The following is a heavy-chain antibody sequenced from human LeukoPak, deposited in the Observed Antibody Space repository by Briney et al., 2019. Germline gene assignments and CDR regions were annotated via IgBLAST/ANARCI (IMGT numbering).Heavy chain of an antibody. V-gene: IGHV3-74*03. D-gene: IGHD6-19*01. Sequence: GGSLRLSCAASGFTFSRXXXXXXRQXPXXXXXXXXXXYSDGXXTTYADSXXXXXXXXRDNAKNTLYLQMNRLRAEDTAVYYCARGMTGYTSGRYDFDYWGQGALVTVSS. CDR3: ARGMTGYTSGRYDFDY. CDR2: XYSDGXXT. CDR1: GFTFSRXX. J-gene: IGHJ4*02.